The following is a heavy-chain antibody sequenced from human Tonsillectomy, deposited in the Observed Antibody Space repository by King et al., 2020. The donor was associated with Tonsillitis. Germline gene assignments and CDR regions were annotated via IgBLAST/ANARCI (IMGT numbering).Heavy chain of an antibody. J-gene: IGHJ4*02. CDR2: IFSNDER. V-gene: IGHV2-26*01. CDR1: GFSLDNVRMG. CDR3: ARIHVGYCDGCTCYPKVYYFDY. Sequence: VTLKESGPVLVKPTETLTLTCTVSGFSLDNVRMGVSWIRQPPGKALEWLAHIFSNDERSYSTSLKSRLTISKDTSKSQVVLTMTNMDPVDTGTYYCARIHVGYCDGCTCYPKVYYFDYWGQGSLVTVSS. D-gene: IGHD2-15*01.